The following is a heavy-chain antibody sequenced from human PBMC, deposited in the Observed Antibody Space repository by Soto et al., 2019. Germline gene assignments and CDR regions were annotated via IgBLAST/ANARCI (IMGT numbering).Heavy chain of an antibody. CDR2: INPNGGGT. V-gene: IGHV1-2*02. D-gene: IGHD5-12*01. CDR1: GASFNDYY. J-gene: IGHJ6*03. CDR3: ARESGVATATLDYYYFYMDV. Sequence: VQLVQSGAEVQKPGASVKVSCKTSGASFNDYYIHWARPAPGQGLEWMGWINPNGGGTKYAQKFQGRVTVTRDTSIRTVYVELSSLRSGDTAVYYCARESGVATATLDYYYFYMDVWGKGTTVTVSS.